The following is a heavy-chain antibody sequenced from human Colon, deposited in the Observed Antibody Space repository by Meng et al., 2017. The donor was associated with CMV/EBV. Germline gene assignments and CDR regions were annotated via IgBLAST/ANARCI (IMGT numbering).Heavy chain of an antibody. CDR3: AREVGSIPSDIFDI. CDR1: GFSVTSHY. Sequence: GGSLRLSCAASGFSVTSHYMSCVRQAPGRGLEWVSLIYTADRTHYANSVRGRFTISRDTAKNSLFLQMDRLTADDTAISYCAREVGSIPSDIFDIWGQGT. CDR2: IYTADRT. D-gene: IGHD3-3*02. J-gene: IGHJ3*02. V-gene: IGHV3-53*01.